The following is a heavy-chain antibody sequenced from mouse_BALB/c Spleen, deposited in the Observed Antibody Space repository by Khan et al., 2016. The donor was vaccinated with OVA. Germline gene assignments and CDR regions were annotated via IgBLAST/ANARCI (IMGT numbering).Heavy chain of an antibody. CDR1: GHTFTKYG. D-gene: IGHD2-10*01. V-gene: IGHV9-3-1*01. J-gene: IGHJ4*01. CDR2: INTYTGEP. CDR3: ARPPYFSYVMDN. Sequence: QIQLVQSGPELKKPGETVKISCKASGHTFTKYGMNWVKQAPGKGLKWMGWINTYTGEPTYADDFNGRFAFSLETSASTAYLLINNLKNEDTATYYCARPPYFSYVMDNWGQGTSVTVSS.